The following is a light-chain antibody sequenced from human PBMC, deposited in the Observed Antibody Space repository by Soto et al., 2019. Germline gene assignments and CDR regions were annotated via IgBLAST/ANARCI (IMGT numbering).Light chain of an antibody. CDR1: QSISDW. V-gene: IGKV1-5*01. CDR2: DAS. CDR3: QEYKSAT. J-gene: IGKJ2*01. Sequence: DIQMTQSPSTLSASVGDRVTITCRASQSISDWLAWYQQKPGKAPKLLIYDASTLQSGVPSRFSGGGSGTEFTLTISSLQPDDFATYYCQEYKSATFGQGTKLEIE.